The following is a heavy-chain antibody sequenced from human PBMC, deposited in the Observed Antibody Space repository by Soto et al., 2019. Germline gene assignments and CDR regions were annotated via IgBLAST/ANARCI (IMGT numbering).Heavy chain of an antibody. CDR1: GFTFSSYA. V-gene: IGHV3-30-3*01. CDR2: ISYDGSNK. Sequence: GGSLRLSCAASGFTFSSYAMHWVRQAPEKGLERVAVISYDGSNKYYADSVKGRFTISRDNSKNTLYLQMNSLRAEDTAVYYCASPLEEITGTTYYYYGMGVWGQGTTVTVSS. J-gene: IGHJ6*02. D-gene: IGHD1-7*01. CDR3: ASPLEEITGTTYYYYGMGV.